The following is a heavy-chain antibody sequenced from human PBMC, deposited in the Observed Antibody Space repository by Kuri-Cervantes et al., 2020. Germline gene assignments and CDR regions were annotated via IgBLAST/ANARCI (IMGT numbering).Heavy chain of an antibody. J-gene: IGHJ4*02. Sequence: GESLKISCAASGFTFDDYGMSWVRQAPGKGLEWVSGINWNGGSTGYADSVKGRFTISRDNAKNSLYLQMNSLRAEDTAVYYCAIGASSSAWVGVDYFDYWGQGTLVTVSS. V-gene: IGHV3-20*04. D-gene: IGHD6-19*01. CDR2: INWNGGST. CDR3: AIGASSSAWVGVDYFDY. CDR1: GFTFDDYG.